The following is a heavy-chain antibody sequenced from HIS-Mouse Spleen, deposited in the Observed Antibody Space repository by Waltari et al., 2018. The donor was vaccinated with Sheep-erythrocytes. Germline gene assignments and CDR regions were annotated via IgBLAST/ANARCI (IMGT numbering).Heavy chain of an antibody. CDR3: ARDRFPVTWKAFDI. CDR2: ISGSSSYI. D-gene: IGHD4-4*01. V-gene: IGHV3-21*01. J-gene: IGHJ3*02. Sequence: EVQLVESGGGLVKPGGSLRLSCAASGFTFSSYSMNWVRQAPGKGLELVSSISGSSSYIYYADSVKGRFTISRDNAKNSLYLQMNSLRAEDTAVYYCARDRFPVTWKAFDIWGQGTMVTVSS. CDR1: GFTFSSYS.